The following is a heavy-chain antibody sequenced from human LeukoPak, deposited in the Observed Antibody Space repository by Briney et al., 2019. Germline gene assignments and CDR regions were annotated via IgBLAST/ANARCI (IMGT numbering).Heavy chain of an antibody. V-gene: IGHV3-11*01. CDR1: GFTFSDYY. J-gene: IGHJ4*01. CDR3: ARLKAGN. Sequence: PGGSLRLSCTAAGFTFSDYYMSWVRQAPGKGLEWVSYISDRGDTIYYADSVKGRFTISRDNANNSVSLQMDSLRDEDTAVYYCARLKAGNWGPGSLVTVSS. CDR2: ISDRGDTI.